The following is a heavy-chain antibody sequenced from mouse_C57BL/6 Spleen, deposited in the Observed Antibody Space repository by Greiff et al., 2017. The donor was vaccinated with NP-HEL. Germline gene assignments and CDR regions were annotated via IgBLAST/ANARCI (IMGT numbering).Heavy chain of an antibody. CDR3: ARWGYSNYGAY. V-gene: IGHV1-18*01. CDR2: INPNNGGT. CDR1: GYTFTDYN. Sequence: EVQLQQSGPELVKPGASVKIPCKASGYTFTDYNMDWVKQSHGKSLEWIGDINPNNGGTIYNQKFKGKATLTVDQSSSTAYMELRSLTSEDTAVYYCARWGYSNYGAYWGQGTLVTVSA. D-gene: IGHD2-5*01. J-gene: IGHJ3*01.